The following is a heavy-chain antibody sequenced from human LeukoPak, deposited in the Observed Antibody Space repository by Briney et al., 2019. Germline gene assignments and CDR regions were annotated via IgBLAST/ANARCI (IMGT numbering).Heavy chain of an antibody. V-gene: IGHV3-48*03. J-gene: IGHJ4*02. D-gene: IGHD5-12*01. Sequence: GGSLRLSCAASGFTFSSFEMNWVRQAPGKGLEWVSYISISGSTIYYADSVKGRFTISRDNAKNSLYLQMNSLSAEDTAVYYCARDRSGYSGYDFFDYWGQGALVTVSS. CDR3: ARDRSGYSGYDFFDY. CDR2: ISISGSTI. CDR1: GFTFSSFE.